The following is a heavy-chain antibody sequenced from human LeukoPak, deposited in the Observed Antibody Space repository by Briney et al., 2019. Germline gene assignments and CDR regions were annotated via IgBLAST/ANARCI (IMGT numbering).Heavy chain of an antibody. CDR2: ISAYNGNT. J-gene: IGHJ5*02. CDR3: ARAPYYYDSSGYYYFDP. V-gene: IGHV1-18*01. D-gene: IGHD3-22*01. CDR1: GYTLTSYG. Sequence: ASVKVSCKASGYTLTSYGISWVRQAPGQGLEWMGWISAYNGNTNYERKLQGRVTMTTDTSTGTAYMELRSLRSDDTAVYYCARAPYYYDSSGYYYFDPWGQGTLVTVSS.